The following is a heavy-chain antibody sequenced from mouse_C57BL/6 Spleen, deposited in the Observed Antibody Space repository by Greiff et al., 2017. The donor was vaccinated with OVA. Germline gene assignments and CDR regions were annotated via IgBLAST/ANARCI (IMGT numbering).Heavy chain of an antibody. J-gene: IGHJ3*01. CDR1: GYSITSGYY. Sequence: ESGPGLVKPSQSLSLTCSVTGYSITSGYYWNWIRQFPGNKLEWMGYISYDGSNNYNPSLKNRISITRDTSKNQFFLKLNSVTTEDTATYYCAKEGKLIAYWGQGTLVTVSA. CDR2: ISYDGSN. CDR3: AKEGKLIAY. V-gene: IGHV3-6*01. D-gene: IGHD4-1*01.